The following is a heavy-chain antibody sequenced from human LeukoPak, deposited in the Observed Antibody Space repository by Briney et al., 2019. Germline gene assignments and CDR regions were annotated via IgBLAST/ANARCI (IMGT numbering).Heavy chain of an antibody. CDR3: ARGRLGFYYDY. CDR1: GFSFSSYW. Sequence: GGSLRLSRSGSGFSFSSYWMQWVRQAPGKGPVWVSRISTDGSATDYADSVKGRFTISRDNAKNTLYLQMNSLRAEDTAVYYCARGRLGFYYDYWGQGTLFSASS. CDR2: ISTDGSAT. V-gene: IGHV3-74*01. D-gene: IGHD3-22*01. J-gene: IGHJ4*02.